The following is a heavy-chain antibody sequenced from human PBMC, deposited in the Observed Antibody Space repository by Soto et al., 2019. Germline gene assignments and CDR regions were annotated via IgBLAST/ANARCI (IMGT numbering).Heavy chain of an antibody. CDR2: ISSSSSYI. V-gene: IGHV3-21*01. J-gene: IGHJ5*02. D-gene: IGHD2-2*01. CDR3: ARARYCSSTSCPNWFDP. CDR1: GFTFSSYS. Sequence: PGGSLRLSCATFGFTFSSYSMNWVRQAPGKGLEWVSSISSSSSYIYYADSVKGRFTISRDNAKNSLYLQMNSLRAEDTAVYYCARARYCSSTSCPNWFDPWGQGTLVTVSS.